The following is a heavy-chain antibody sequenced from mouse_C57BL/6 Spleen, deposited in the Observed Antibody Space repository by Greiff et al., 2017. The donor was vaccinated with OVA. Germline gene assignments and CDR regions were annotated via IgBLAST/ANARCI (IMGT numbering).Heavy chain of an antibody. J-gene: IGHJ3*01. Sequence: QVQLQQPGAELVKPGASVKLSCKASGYTFTSYWMHWVKQRPGRGLEWIGRIDPNSGGTKYNEKFKSKATLTVDKSSSTAYMQLSSLTSEDSAVYDGAGWEVYDGYFYGMAYWGQGTLVTVSA. V-gene: IGHV1-72*01. CDR1: GYTFTSYW. CDR3: AGWEVYDGYFYGMAY. D-gene: IGHD2-3*01. CDR2: IDPNSGGT.